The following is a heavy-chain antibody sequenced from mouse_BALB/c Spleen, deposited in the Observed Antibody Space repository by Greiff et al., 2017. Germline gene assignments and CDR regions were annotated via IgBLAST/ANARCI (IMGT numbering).Heavy chain of an antibody. Sequence: DVMLVESGGGLVKPGGSLKLSCAASGFTFSSYGMSWVRQTPDKRLEWVATISSGGSYTYYPDSVKGRFTISRDNAKNTLYLQMSSLKSEDTAMYYCARHGGDSSGWFAYWGQGTLVTVSA. CDR3: ARHGGDSSGWFAY. V-gene: IGHV5-6*03. CDR2: ISSGGSYT. J-gene: IGHJ3*01. D-gene: IGHD3-2*01. CDR1: GFTFSSYG.